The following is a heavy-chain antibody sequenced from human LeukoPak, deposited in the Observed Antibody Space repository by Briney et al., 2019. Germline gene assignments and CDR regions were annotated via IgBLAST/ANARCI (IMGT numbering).Heavy chain of an antibody. Sequence: GGSLRLSCAASGFTFSSYAMSWVRQAPGKGLEWVSAISGSGGSTYYADSVKGRFTISRDNSKNTLYLQMNSLRAEDTAVYYCAKGRIVVVITADFDLWGRGTMVTVSS. CDR2: ISGSGGST. CDR3: AKGRIVVVITADFDL. V-gene: IGHV3-23*01. J-gene: IGHJ2*01. D-gene: IGHD3-22*01. CDR1: GFTFSSYA.